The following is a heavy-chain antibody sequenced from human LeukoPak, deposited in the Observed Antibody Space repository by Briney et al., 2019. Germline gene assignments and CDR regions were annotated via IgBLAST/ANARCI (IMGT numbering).Heavy chain of an antibody. CDR3: ARVRKDDYDFWSDYSYYMDV. D-gene: IGHD3-3*01. Sequence: SETLSLTCTVSGGSISSSSYYWGWIRQPPGKGLEWIGSIYYSGSTYYNPSLKSRVTMSVDTSKNQFSLKLSSVAAADTAVYYCARVRKDDYDFWSDYSYYMDVWGKGTTVTVSS. CDR1: GGSISSSSYY. V-gene: IGHV4-39*07. J-gene: IGHJ6*03. CDR2: IYYSGST.